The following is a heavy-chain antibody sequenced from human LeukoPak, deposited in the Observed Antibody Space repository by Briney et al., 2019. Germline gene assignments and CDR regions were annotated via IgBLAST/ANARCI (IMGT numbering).Heavy chain of an antibody. CDR2: IKKDGSEK. J-gene: IGHJ4*02. Sequence: GGSLRLSCAASGFTFSSYGMHWVRQAPGKGLEWVANIKKDGSEKYYVDSVKGRFTISRDNAKNSLYLQMNSLRAEDTAGYYCAREMHYYGSGSNFALDYWGLGTLVTVSS. V-gene: IGHV3-7*01. D-gene: IGHD3-10*01. CDR1: GFTFSSYG. CDR3: AREMHYYGSGSNFALDY.